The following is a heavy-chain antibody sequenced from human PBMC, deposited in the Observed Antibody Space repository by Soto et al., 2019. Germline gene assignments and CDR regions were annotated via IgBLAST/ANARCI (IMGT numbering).Heavy chain of an antibody. CDR3: AGVQGYDGRVFDP. J-gene: IGHJ5*02. CDR1: GASISNYS. D-gene: IGHD3-22*01. V-gene: IGHV4-4*07. Sequence: SETLALTCIVSGASISNYSWSWIRQPAGKGLAWIGRGYNIDTISYNPSLKSRVTMSVDTSKNQVFLKLRSVTAADTAIYYCAGVQGYDGRVFDPWGQGIQVTVSS. CDR2: GYNIDTI.